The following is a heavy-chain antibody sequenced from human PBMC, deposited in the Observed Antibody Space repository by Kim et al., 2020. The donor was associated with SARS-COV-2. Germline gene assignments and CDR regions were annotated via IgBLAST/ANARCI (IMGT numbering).Heavy chain of an antibody. CDR3: AREYSYDFWSGYPPGGMDV. Sequence: SETLSLTCTVSGGSISSGGYYWSWIRQHPGKGLEWIGYIYYSGSTYYNPSLKSRVTISVDTSKNQFSLKLSSVTVADTAVYYCAREYSYDFWSGYPPGGMDVWGQGTTVTVSS. CDR1: GGSISSGGYY. D-gene: IGHD3-3*01. CDR2: IYYSGST. J-gene: IGHJ6*02. V-gene: IGHV4-31*03.